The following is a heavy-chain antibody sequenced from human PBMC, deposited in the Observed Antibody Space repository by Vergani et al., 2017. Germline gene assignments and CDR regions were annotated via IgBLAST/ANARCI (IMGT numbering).Heavy chain of an antibody. CDR1: GASVNSYY. D-gene: IGHD6-19*01. Sequence: QVKLQESGPGLVKPSETLSLTCTVSGASVNSYYWSWIRQPPGKGLEWIGSIHYSENTNYNPALKTRVTISVDTSKYQFSLTLTSVTAADTAVYYCASDTHSGQRADRLGQGILVTVTS. J-gene: IGHJ5*02. V-gene: IGHV4-59*02. CDR3: ASDTHSGQRADR. CDR2: IHYSENT.